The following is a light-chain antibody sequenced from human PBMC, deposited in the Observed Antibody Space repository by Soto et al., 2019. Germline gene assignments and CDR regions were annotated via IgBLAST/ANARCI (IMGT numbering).Light chain of an antibody. CDR2: DAS. J-gene: IGKJ1*01. V-gene: IGKV1-5*01. CDR3: QQYNSYSWT. CDR1: QSISSW. Sequence: DIAMTQSPSTLSASVGDRVTITRRASQSISSWLAWYQQKPGKAPKLVIYDASNLESGVPSRFSCSGSGTELNLTISSQQPDDFATYYCQQYNSYSWTFGQGTKEEIK.